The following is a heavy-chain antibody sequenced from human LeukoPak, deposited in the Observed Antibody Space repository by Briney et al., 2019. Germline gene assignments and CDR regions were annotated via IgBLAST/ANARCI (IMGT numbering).Heavy chain of an antibody. J-gene: IGHJ4*02. D-gene: IGHD3-22*01. V-gene: IGHV3-23*01. CDR3: ARLPTFYYDSSGYHYDY. Sequence: GGSLRLSCVASGFTFYNYAMSWVRQAPGRGLEWASSTAGSGISKDYADSVKGRFTISKDKSKNTLYLQMDNLRAEDTGVYFCARLPTFYYDSSGYHYDYWGQGTPVTVSS. CDR1: GFTFYNYA. CDR2: TAGSGISK.